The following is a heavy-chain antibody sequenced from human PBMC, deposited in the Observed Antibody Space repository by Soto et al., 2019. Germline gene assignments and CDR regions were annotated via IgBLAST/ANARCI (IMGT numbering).Heavy chain of an antibody. J-gene: IGHJ4*02. Sequence: SETLSLTFTVTGDSISSRSYYWGWIRQPPGKGLEWIGSIYYSGSTYNNPSLRSRVSMSIDTSKDQFSLKLKSVTAADTALYFCARQRTSVVTQDYFDVWGAGSLVTVSS. CDR2: IYYSGST. CDR3: ARQRTSVVTQDYFDV. V-gene: IGHV4-39*01. CDR1: GDSISSRSYY. D-gene: IGHD2-21*02.